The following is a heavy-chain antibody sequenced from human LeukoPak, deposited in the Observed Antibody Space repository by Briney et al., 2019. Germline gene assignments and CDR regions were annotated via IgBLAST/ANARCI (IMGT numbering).Heavy chain of an antibody. Sequence: SETLSLTCAVYGGSFSGYYWSWIRQPPGKGLEWIGEINHSGSTNYNPSLKSRVTISVDTSKNQFSLKLSSVTAADTAVYYCAGRKVRMYRGVRVGYMDVWGKGTTVTISS. J-gene: IGHJ6*03. D-gene: IGHD3-10*01. V-gene: IGHV4-34*01. CDR2: INHSGST. CDR3: AGRKVRMYRGVRVGYMDV. CDR1: GGSFSGYY.